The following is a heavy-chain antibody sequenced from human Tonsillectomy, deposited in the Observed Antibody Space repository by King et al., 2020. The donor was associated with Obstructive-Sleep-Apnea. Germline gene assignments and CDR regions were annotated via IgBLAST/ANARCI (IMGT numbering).Heavy chain of an antibody. J-gene: IGHJ4*02. CDR2: ISSSSTYI. V-gene: IGHV3-21*01. CDR1: GFTFNSYN. CDR3: ARDVHWNPFYYFDH. Sequence: VQLVESGGGLVKPGGSLRLSCAASGFTFNSYNMNWVRQAPGKGLEWVSSISSSSTYIYYVDSVKGRFTISRDNAKNSLYLQMNSLRAEDTAVYYCARDVHWNPFYYFDHWGQGTLVTVSS. D-gene: IGHD1-1*01.